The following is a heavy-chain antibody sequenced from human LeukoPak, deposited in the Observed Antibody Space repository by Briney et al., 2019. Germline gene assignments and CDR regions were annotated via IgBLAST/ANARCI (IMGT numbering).Heavy chain of an antibody. CDR3: ARSKSYSSVGTDFDW. V-gene: IGHV3-13*01. D-gene: IGHD6-19*01. Sequence: GGSLRLSCAASGFTFSSHDMHWVRQPTGKGLEWVSVIGTAGNTYYADSVKGGFTNSRGNDRNSLLLQMDNLRAEDTAVYNCARSKSYSSVGTDFDWWGQGTLVTVSS. J-gene: IGHJ4*02. CDR1: GFTFSSHD. CDR2: IGTAGNT.